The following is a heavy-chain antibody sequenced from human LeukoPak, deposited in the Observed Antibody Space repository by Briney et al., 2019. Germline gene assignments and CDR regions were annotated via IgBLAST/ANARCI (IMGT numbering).Heavy chain of an antibody. CDR3: ARDLGDGYTIDY. V-gene: IGHV3-11*06. J-gene: IGHJ4*02. CDR1: GFTFSDYY. CDR2: ISSSSSYT. Sequence: GGSLRLSCAASGFTFSDYYMSWIRQAPGKGLEWVSYISSSSSYTNYADSVKGRFTISRDNAKNSLYLQMNSLRAEDTAVYYCARDLGDGYTIDYWGQGTLVTVSS. D-gene: IGHD5-24*01.